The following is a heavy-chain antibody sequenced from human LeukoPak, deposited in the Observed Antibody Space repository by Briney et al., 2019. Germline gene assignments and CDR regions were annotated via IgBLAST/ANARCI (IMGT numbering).Heavy chain of an antibody. CDR3: ARGLTVVAATTFDY. CDR2: IYHSGST. CDR1: GGSISSYY. J-gene: IGHJ4*02. D-gene: IGHD2-15*01. Sequence: SETLSLTCTVSGGSISSYYWSWIRQPPGKGLEWIGYIYHSGSTYYNPSLKSRVTISVDRSKNQFSLKLSSVTAADTAVYYCARGLTVVAATTFDYWGQGTLVTVSS. V-gene: IGHV4-59*12.